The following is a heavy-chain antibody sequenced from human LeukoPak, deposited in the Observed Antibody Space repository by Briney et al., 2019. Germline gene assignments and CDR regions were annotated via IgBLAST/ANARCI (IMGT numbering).Heavy chain of an antibody. CDR1: GGSISSGGYS. J-gene: IGHJ6*02. Sequence: SQTLSLTCAVSGGSISSGGYSWSWIRQPPGKGLEWIGYIYHSGSTCYNPSLKSRVTISVDRSKNQFSLKLSSVTAADTAVYYCARAVIAASPAGMDVWGQGTTVTVSS. V-gene: IGHV4-30-2*01. D-gene: IGHD6-13*01. CDR3: ARAVIAASPAGMDV. CDR2: IYHSGST.